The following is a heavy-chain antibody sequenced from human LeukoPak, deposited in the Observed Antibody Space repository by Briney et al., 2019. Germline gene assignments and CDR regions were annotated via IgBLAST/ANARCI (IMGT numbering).Heavy chain of an antibody. CDR3: AKRMSGSYYPEY. Sequence: GGSLRLSCAASGFTFSSYGMHWVRQAPGKGLEWVAVISYGGSNKYYADSVKGRFTISRDNSENTLYLQMNSLTAEDTAVYYCAKRMSGSYYPEYWGQGTLVTVSS. J-gene: IGHJ4*02. D-gene: IGHD1-26*01. CDR1: GFTFSSYG. V-gene: IGHV3-30*18. CDR2: ISYGGSNK.